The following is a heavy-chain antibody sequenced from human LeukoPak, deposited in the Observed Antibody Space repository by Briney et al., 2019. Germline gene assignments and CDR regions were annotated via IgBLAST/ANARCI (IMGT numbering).Heavy chain of an antibody. D-gene: IGHD4-23*01. CDR2: ISGSAVST. CDR3: AKAVPKAVVTPSFDY. V-gene: IGHV3-23*01. CDR1: GFTFSSYG. Sequence: GGTLRLSCAASGFTFSSYGMSWARQAPGKGLEWVSAISGSAVSTYYADSVKGRFTISRDNSKNTLYLQMNSLRVEDTAVYYCAKAVPKAVVTPSFDYWGQGTLVTVSS. J-gene: IGHJ4*02.